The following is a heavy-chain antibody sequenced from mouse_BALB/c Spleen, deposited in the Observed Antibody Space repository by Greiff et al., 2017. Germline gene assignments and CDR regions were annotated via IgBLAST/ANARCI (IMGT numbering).Heavy chain of an antibody. CDR2: INPSNGRT. Sequence: QVQLQQPGAELVKPGASVKLSCKASGYTFTSYWMHWVKQRPGQGLEWIGEINPSNGRTNYNEKFKSKATLTVDKSSSTAYMQLSSLTSGDSAVYYCARHTYFDYWGQGTTLTVSS. CDR3: ARHTYFDY. J-gene: IGHJ2*01. CDR1: GYTFTSYW. V-gene: IGHV1S81*02.